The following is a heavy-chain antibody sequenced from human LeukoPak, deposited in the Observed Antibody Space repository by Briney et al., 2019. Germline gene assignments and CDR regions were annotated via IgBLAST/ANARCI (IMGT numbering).Heavy chain of an antibody. D-gene: IGHD6-19*01. V-gene: IGHV6-1*01. CDR2: ASYKSEWSF. J-gene: IGHJ1*01. Sequence: SQTLSLTCAISGDSVSNNNVAWNWVRQSPSRGLEWLGRASYKSEWSFNYAVSGKSRITINADTSKNQFSLRLNSLTPEDTAVYYCARWDHGSARFQNWGQGTLVTVSS. CDR1: GDSVSNNNVA. CDR3: ARWDHGSARFQN.